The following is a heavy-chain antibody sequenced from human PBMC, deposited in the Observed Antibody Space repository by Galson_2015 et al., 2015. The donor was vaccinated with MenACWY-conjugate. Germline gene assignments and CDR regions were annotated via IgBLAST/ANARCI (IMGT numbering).Heavy chain of an antibody. Sequence: SLRLSCATSGFSFGDYTLSWVRQAPGKGLEWVGFIRSKGFGETTEYAAPVKDRFTISRDDSTRIAYLQMNSLKTDDTAVYYCTSRPIGVIAAFDYWGQGTLVTVSS. J-gene: IGHJ4*02. CDR3: TSRPIGVIAAFDY. V-gene: IGHV3-49*04. CDR2: IRSKGFGETT. D-gene: IGHD2-21*01. CDR1: GFSFGDYT.